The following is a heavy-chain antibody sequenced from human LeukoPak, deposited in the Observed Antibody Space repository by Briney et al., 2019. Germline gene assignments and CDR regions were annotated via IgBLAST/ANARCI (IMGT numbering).Heavy chain of an antibody. D-gene: IGHD2-15*01. CDR2: TSGSGGST. CDR3: ARDNHRGSWSWFDP. CDR1: GFTFSSYA. J-gene: IGHJ5*02. Sequence: GGSLRLSCAASGFTFSSYALSWVRQAPGKGLEWVSATSGSGGSTDYADSVKGRLTISRENSKNTLYLQMNRMRAEDTAVYYCARDNHRGSWSWFDPWGQGTLVTVSS. V-gene: IGHV3-23*01.